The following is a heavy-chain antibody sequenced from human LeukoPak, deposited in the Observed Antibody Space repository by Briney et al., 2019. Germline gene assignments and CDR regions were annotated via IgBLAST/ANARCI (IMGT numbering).Heavy chain of an antibody. CDR1: GGSISSSRYY. Sequence: SETLSLTCPVSGGSISSSRYYWRWIPQPPGKGLEWIGSIYYSGSTYYNPSLKSRVTISVDTSKNQFSLKLSSVTAADTAVYYCARGGELIDYWGQGTLVTVSS. CDR3: ARGGELIDY. V-gene: IGHV4-39*01. CDR2: IYYSGST. J-gene: IGHJ4*02. D-gene: IGHD3-10*01.